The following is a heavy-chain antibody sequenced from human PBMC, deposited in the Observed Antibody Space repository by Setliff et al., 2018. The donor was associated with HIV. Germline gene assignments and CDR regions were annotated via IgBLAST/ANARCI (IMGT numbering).Heavy chain of an antibody. V-gene: IGHV4-38-2*01. J-gene: IGHJ5*02. D-gene: IGHD6-19*01. CDR3: ARPRRVRSRAWYWFDI. CDR1: GYPIDSGFY. CDR2: IYYSGST. Sequence: PSETLSLTCAVYGYPIDSGFYWGWIRQPPGKGLEWIGSIYYSGSTYYNPSLKTRVTISVDTSKNQFSLKLSSVTAADTAVYYCARPRRVRSRAWYWFDIWGQGTLVTVSS.